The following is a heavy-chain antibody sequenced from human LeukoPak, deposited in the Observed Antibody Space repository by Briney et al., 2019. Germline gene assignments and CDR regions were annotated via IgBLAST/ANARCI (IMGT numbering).Heavy chain of an antibody. CDR1: GFTFSSYS. D-gene: IGHD5-18*01. CDR2: ISSSSSYI. Sequence: NPGGSLRLSCAASGFTFSSYSMNWVRQAPGKGLEWVSSISSSSSYIYYADSVKGRFTISRDNAKNSLYLQMNSLRAEDTAVYYCARDPGDTAMGSYWGQGTLVTVSS. J-gene: IGHJ4*02. V-gene: IGHV3-21*01. CDR3: ARDPGDTAMGSY.